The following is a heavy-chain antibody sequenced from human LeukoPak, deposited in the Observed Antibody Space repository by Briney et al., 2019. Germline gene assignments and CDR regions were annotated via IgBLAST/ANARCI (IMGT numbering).Heavy chain of an antibody. V-gene: IGHV1-8*01. Sequence: ASVKVSCKASGYTFTSYDINWVRQATGQGLEWMGWMNPNSGNTGYAQKFQGRVTMTTDTSTSTAYMELRSLRSDDTAVYYCARDAIVGYDYWGQGTLVTVSS. CDR3: ARDAIVGYDY. CDR1: GYTFTSYD. J-gene: IGHJ4*02. D-gene: IGHD5-18*01. CDR2: MNPNSGNT.